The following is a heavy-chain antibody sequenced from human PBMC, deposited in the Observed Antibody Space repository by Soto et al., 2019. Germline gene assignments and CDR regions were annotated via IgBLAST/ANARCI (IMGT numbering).Heavy chain of an antibody. CDR1: GFAFSDYT. J-gene: IGHJ4*02. D-gene: IGHD2-15*01. V-gene: IGHV3-23*01. CDR3: ARDRQPDGIWTFDF. Sequence: GGSLRLSCSSSGFAFSDYTMGLVRLTPGKGLEWVSTIFSRFFTGSGNTAYADSVTGRFTISRDNSQNMLFLQMNSLGVEDAAVYYCARDRQPDGIWTFDFWGRGAQVTVSS. CDR2: IFSRFFTGSGNT.